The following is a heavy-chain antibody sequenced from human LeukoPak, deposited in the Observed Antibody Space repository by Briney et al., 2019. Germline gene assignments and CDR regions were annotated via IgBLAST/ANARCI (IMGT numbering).Heavy chain of an antibody. D-gene: IGHD3-22*01. J-gene: IGHJ3*02. CDR3: ARGSYYYDSSGYYYLSREGFGAFDI. Sequence: GGSLRLSCAASGFTFSSYSMNWVRQAPGKGLEWVSSISSSSSYIYYADSVKGRFTISRDNAKNSLYLQMNSLRAEDTAVYYCARGSYYYDSSGYYYLSREGFGAFDIWGQGTMVTVSS. CDR1: GFTFSSYS. CDR2: ISSSSSYI. V-gene: IGHV3-21*01.